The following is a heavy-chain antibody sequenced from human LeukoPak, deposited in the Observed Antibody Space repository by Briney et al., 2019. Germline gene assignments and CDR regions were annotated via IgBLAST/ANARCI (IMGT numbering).Heavy chain of an antibody. Sequence: GGSLRLSCAASGFTFSSYGMHWVRQAPGKGLEWVAVISYDGSNKYYADSVKGRFTISRDNSKNMLYLQMNSLRAEDTAVYYCAQDFYDSSGYYYSGYWGQGTLVTVSS. V-gene: IGHV3-30*18. CDR1: GFTFSSYG. CDR3: AQDFYDSSGYYYSGY. D-gene: IGHD3-22*01. CDR2: ISYDGSNK. J-gene: IGHJ4*02.